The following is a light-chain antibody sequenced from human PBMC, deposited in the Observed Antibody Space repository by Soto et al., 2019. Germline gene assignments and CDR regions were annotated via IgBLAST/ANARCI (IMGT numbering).Light chain of an antibody. CDR3: QQRTNWPLT. CDR2: DVS. CDR1: QSVTIF. V-gene: IGKV3-11*01. J-gene: IGKJ4*01. Sequence: EIILTQSPATLSLSPGERVTLSCRASQSVTIFLAWYQQKPGQSPRLLIYDVSNRATGIPARFSGSGSGTDFTLTISSLEPEDFSVYSCQQRTNWPLTFGGGTKVEIK.